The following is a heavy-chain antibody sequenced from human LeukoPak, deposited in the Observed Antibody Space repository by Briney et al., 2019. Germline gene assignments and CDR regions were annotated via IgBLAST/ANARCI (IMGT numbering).Heavy chain of an antibody. CDR2: ISGSGGST. CDR3: ARSLGSWDAFDI. V-gene: IGHV3-23*01. CDR1: GFTFSSYA. D-gene: IGHD1-26*01. J-gene: IGHJ3*02. Sequence: GGSLRLSCAASGFTFSSYAMSWVRQAPGKGLEWVSAISGSGGSTYYADSVKGRFTISRDNSKNTLYLQMNSLRAENTAVYYCARSLGSWDAFDIWGQGTMVTVSS.